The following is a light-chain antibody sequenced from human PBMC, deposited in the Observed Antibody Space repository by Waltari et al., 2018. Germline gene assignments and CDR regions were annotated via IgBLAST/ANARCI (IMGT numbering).Light chain of an antibody. CDR1: RNVGSS. V-gene: IGKV3-15*01. CDR2: DAK. CDR3: HQYNYWPPAYT. Sequence: EVVLTQSPGALSVSPGESAPLSCRASRNVGSSLAWYQQTPGQAPRLLVYDAKNRATDVPARFSGSGYGTQFTLTISSLQSEDFGVYYCHQYNYWPPAYTFGQGTKLEIK. J-gene: IGKJ2*01.